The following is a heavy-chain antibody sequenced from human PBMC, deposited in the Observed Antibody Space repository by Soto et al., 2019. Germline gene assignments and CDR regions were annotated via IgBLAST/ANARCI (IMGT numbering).Heavy chain of an antibody. CDR2: IYYSGST. D-gene: IGHD2-8*01. CDR1: GGSISSGGYY. Sequence: QVQLQESGPGLVKPSQTLSLTCTVSGGSISSGGYYWSWIRQHPGKGLEWIGYIYYSGSTYYNPSLKSRVTISVDTSKNQFSLKLSSVTAADTAVYYCARFSHCTNGVCHLFDPWGQGTLVTVSS. J-gene: IGHJ5*02. V-gene: IGHV4-31*03. CDR3: ARFSHCTNGVCHLFDP.